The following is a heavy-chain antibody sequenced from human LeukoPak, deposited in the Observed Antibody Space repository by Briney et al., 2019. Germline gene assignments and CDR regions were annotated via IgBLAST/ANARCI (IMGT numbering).Heavy chain of an antibody. CDR2: INHSGST. J-gene: IGHJ4*02. CDR3: ARSGRGYSYGDRYSSSWYYNY. Sequence: SETLSLICAVYGGSFSGYYWSWIRQPPGKGLEWIGEINHSGSTNYNPSLKSRATISVDTSKNQFSLKLSSVTAADTAVYYCARSGRGYSYGDRYSSSWYYNYWGQGTLVTVSS. D-gene: IGHD6-13*01. V-gene: IGHV4-34*01. CDR1: GGSFSGYY.